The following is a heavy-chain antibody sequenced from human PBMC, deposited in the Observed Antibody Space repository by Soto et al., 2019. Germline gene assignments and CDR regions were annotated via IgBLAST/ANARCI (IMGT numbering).Heavy chain of an antibody. CDR2: SRHKATSYTT. V-gene: IGHV3-72*01. Sequence: EMQVVESGGGLVQPGGSLRLSCAVSGFSFTDHVIDWVRRAPGKGLEWVGRSRHKATSYTTAYAASVKGRFSMSRDESXNXXXXXXXXXXXXXXXXXXXXXXLXTXXXTNAFDLWGHGTMVTVSS. CDR1: GFSFTDHV. J-gene: IGHJ3*01. D-gene: IGHD3-3*01. CDR3: XXXLXTXXXTNAFDL.